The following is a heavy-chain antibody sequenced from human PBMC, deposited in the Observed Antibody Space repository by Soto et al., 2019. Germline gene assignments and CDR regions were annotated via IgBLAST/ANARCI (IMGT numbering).Heavy chain of an antibody. D-gene: IGHD3-3*01. CDR1: GFTFSSYS. CDR3: ARDLVYRITIFGVVIPPYGMDV. J-gene: IGHJ6*02. Sequence: GGSLRLSCAASGFTFSSYSMNWVRQAPGKGLEWVSYISSSSSTIYYADSVKGRFTISRDNAKNSLYLQMNSLRDEDTAVYYCARDLVYRITIFGVVIPPYGMDVWGQGTTVTVSS. V-gene: IGHV3-48*02. CDR2: ISSSSSTI.